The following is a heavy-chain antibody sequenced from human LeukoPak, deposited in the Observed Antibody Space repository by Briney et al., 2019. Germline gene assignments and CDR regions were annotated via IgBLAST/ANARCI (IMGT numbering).Heavy chain of an antibody. V-gene: IGHV4-59*01. CDR1: GGSISSYY. CDR3: ARAPRRSLYYYYGMDV. CDR2: IYYSGST. J-gene: IGHJ6*02. Sequence: PSETLSLTCTVSGGSISSYYWSWIRQPPGKGPEWIGYIYYSGSTNYNPSLKSRVTISVDTSKNQFSLKPSSVTAADTAVYYCARAPRRSLYYYYGMDVWGQGTTVTVSS. D-gene: IGHD1-14*01.